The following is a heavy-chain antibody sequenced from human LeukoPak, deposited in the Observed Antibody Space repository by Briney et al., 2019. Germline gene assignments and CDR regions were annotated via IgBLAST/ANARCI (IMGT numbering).Heavy chain of an antibody. Sequence: GGSLRLSCVASGFTFSNHAMHWVRQAPGKGLEWVAVISYDGSNKYYADSVKGRFTISRDNSKNTLYLQMNSLRAEDTAVYYCANLLVDYGDNTLEYYYYGMDVWGQGTTVTVSS. V-gene: IGHV3-30*18. J-gene: IGHJ6*02. CDR1: GFTFSNHA. CDR2: ISYDGSNK. CDR3: ANLLVDYGDNTLEYYYYGMDV. D-gene: IGHD4-17*01.